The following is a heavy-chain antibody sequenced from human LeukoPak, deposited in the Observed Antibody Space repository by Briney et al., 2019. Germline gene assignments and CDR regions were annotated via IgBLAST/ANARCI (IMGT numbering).Heavy chain of an antibody. Sequence: ASVKVSCKASGYTFTSYYMHWVRQAPGQGLEWMGIINPSGGSTSYAQKFQGRVTMTRDTSTSTVYMELSSLRSEDTAVYYCARNYAVYDSSGYYYDGHMDVWGKGTTVTVSS. J-gene: IGHJ6*03. CDR2: INPSGGST. CDR1: GYTFTSYY. CDR3: ARNYAVYDSSGYYYDGHMDV. V-gene: IGHV1-46*01. D-gene: IGHD3-22*01.